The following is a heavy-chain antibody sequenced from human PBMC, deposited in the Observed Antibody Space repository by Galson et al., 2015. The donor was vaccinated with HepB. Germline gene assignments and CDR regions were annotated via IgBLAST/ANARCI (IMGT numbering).Heavy chain of an antibody. D-gene: IGHD3-10*01. CDR2: IFYSGST. V-gene: IGHV4-31*03. CDR1: GGSLSSGGYY. J-gene: IGHJ5*02. Sequence: TLSLTCTVSGGSLSSGGYYWSWIRQHPGKGLEWIGYIFYSGSTNYNPSLRSRISISVDTSKNQFSLKVSSVTAADTAVYYCARALLWFGESPNNWFDPWGQGTLVTVSS. CDR3: ARALLWFGESPNNWFDP.